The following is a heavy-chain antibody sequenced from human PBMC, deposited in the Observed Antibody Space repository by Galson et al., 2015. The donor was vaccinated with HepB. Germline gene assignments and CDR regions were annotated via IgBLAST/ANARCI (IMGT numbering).Heavy chain of an antibody. D-gene: IGHD2-15*01. Sequence: TLSLTCPVSGGSISSGGYYWTWIRQHPGKGLEWIGYLYYSGSTYYNPSLKSRATMSVDTSKNQFSLKLSSVTAAVTAVYYCARDRAGLIVWGQGTLVTVSS. V-gene: IGHV4-31*03. CDR2: LYYSGST. CDR1: GGSISSGGYY. CDR3: ARDRAGLIV. J-gene: IGHJ1*01.